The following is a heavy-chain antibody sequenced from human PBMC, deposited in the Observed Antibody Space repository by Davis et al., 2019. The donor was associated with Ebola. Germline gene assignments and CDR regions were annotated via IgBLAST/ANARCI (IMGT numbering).Heavy chain of an antibody. J-gene: IGHJ4*02. CDR3: TSTSKTYYYDSSGYYAKYYFDY. D-gene: IGHD3-22*01. CDR1: GFTFSNYG. CDR2: ISSSNSYI. Sequence: GESLKISCAASGFTFSNYGMNWVRQAPGKGLEWVSSISSSNSYIYYADSVKGRFTISRDSAKNSLYLQMNSLKTEDTAVYYCTSTSKTYYYDSSGYYAKYYFDYWGQGTLVTVSS. V-gene: IGHV3-21*04.